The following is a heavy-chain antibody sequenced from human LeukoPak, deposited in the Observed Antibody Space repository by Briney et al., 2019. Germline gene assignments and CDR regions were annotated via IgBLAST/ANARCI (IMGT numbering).Heavy chain of an antibody. J-gene: IGHJ5*02. V-gene: IGHV4-30-4*01. CDR3: ARPYYYDSRIDP. D-gene: IGHD3-22*01. CDR1: GGSISSGDYY. CDR2: MYYSGRT. Sequence: SQTLSLTCTVPGGSISSGDYYWSWIRQPPGKGLEWIAYMYYSGRTYYNPSLKSRVTMSADTSKNQLYLKLSSVTAADTAVYYCARPYYYDSRIDPWGQGILVTVSS.